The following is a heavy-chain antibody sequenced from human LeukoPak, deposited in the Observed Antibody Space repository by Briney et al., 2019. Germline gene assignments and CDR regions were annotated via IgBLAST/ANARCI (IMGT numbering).Heavy chain of an antibody. CDR1: GFTFNTYI. D-gene: IGHD6-13*01. CDR3: ARGESAAGDASEFAY. Sequence: GSLRLSCAASGFTFNTYIMTWVRPAPGKGLEWVSSITSRSSSIYYADSVKGRFTISRDNAKNSLYLHMNSLRAEDTAVYYCARGESAAGDASEFAYWGQGILVTVSS. J-gene: IGHJ4*02. CDR2: ITSRSSSI. V-gene: IGHV3-21*01.